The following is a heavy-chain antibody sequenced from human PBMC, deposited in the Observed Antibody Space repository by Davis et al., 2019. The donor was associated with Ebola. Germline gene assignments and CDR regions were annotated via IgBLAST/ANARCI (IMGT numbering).Heavy chain of an antibody. CDR3: ARTGDYDSAFDI. D-gene: IGHD4-17*01. V-gene: IGHV3-23*01. Sequence: GESLKISCAASGFTFSNFAMSWVRQAPGKGLEWVSSICGSCGNTYYADSVKGRFTISRDNAENSLYLQMNSLRAEDTAIYYCARTGDYDSAFDIWGQGTLVTVSS. CDR2: ICGSCGNT. CDR1: GFTFSNFA. J-gene: IGHJ3*02.